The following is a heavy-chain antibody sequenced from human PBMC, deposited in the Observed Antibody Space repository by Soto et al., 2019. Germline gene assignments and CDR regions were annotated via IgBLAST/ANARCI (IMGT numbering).Heavy chain of an antibody. CDR3: ARSGRYYGSGSYPPFDY. V-gene: IGHV4-59*01. Sequence: QVQLQESGPGLVKPSETLSLTCSVSGGSIRTYYWSWIRQSPGKTMEWIGNTYYGGSTNYNPSLDSRATISADMSKNQCSLKLTSVTAADTAVYSCARSGRYYGSGSYPPFDYWGQGILVTVSS. J-gene: IGHJ4*02. D-gene: IGHD3-10*01. CDR2: TYYGGST. CDR1: GGSIRTYY.